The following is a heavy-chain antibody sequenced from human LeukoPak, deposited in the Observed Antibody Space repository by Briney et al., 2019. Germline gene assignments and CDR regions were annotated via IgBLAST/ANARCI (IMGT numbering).Heavy chain of an antibody. Sequence: GGPLRLSCAASGITFSGYWMHWVRQAPRKGLVLVLRTNRDYSDTSCADSLRGRFTISENKAKSTLYLQMNSLRVEDTAVYYCARSANYLDTSGQDYWGQGTLVTVSS. CDR3: ARSANYLDTSGQDY. CDR1: GITFSGYW. D-gene: IGHD3-22*01. CDR2: TNRDYSDT. V-gene: IGHV3-74*01. J-gene: IGHJ4*02.